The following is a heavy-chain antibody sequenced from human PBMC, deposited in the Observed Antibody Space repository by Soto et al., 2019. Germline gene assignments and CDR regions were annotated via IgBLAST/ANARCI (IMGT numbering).Heavy chain of an antibody. V-gene: IGHV4-61*08. J-gene: IGHJ5*02. CDR3: ARVQIDKYMIYWSDT. CDR1: VDSVIILDYY. Sequence: LSLTFXFSVDSVIILDYYWTWILQPPGKGLEWVGHIYFSGRTNYIPSLESRVTISLDTSKNQFSLKLTSVTAADTAVYYCARVQIDKYMIYWSDTWGQGTLVTV. D-gene: IGHD3-16*01. CDR2: IYFSGRT.